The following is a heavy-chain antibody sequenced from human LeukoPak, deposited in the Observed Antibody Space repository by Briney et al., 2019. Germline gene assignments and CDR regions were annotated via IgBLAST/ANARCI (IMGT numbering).Heavy chain of an antibody. D-gene: IGHD1-7*01. Sequence: SETLSLTCAVYGGSFSGYYWSWIRQPPGKGLEWIGEINHSGSTNYNPSLKSRVTISVDTSKNQFSLKLSSVTAADTAVYYCARGYNWNYVPHCYYYMDVWGKGTTVTVSS. V-gene: IGHV4-34*01. CDR1: GGSFSGYY. CDR2: INHSGST. J-gene: IGHJ6*03. CDR3: ARGYNWNYVPHCYYYMDV.